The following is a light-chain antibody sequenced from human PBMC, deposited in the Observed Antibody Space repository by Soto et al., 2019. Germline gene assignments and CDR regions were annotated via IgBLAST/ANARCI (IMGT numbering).Light chain of an antibody. Sequence: DIQMTQSPSSVSASVGDRVTITCRASQGISTQLAWYQQKPGKAPNLLIYATSSLYIGVPSRFSGSGSGTDFTLTISSLQPEDFATYYCQQASGFPRTFGQGTKVEIK. J-gene: IGKJ1*01. CDR2: ATS. V-gene: IGKV1D-12*01. CDR3: QQASGFPRT. CDR1: QGISTQ.